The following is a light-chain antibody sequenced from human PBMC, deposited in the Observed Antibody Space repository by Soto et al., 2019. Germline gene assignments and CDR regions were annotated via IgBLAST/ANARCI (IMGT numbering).Light chain of an antibody. CDR3: QQYGSSPPVT. J-gene: IGKJ1*01. CDR1: QSVSNNY. CDR2: GAS. V-gene: IGKV3-20*01. Sequence: ENVFSPSSSTLSLSPGESATPSFRAIQSVSNNYLAWYQQKPGQAPRLLIYGASTRATGIPARFSGSGSGTDFTLTISRLEPEDFAVYYCQQYGSSPPVTFGQGTKVDIK.